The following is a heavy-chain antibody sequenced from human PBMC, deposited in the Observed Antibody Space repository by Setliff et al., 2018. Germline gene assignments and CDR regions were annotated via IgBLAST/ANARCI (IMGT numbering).Heavy chain of an antibody. CDR1: GFTFSNAW. Sequence: GGSLRLSCAASGFTFSNAWMSWVRQAPGKGLEWVGRIKSKTDGGTTDCAAPVKGRFTISRDDSKNTLFLQMNSRKTEDTAVYYCATGFHYYDSSATGHYYCYVDVWGKGTTVTVSS. V-gene: IGHV3-15*01. CDR2: IKSKTDGGTT. CDR3: ATGFHYYDSSATGHYYCYVDV. J-gene: IGHJ6*03. D-gene: IGHD3-22*01.